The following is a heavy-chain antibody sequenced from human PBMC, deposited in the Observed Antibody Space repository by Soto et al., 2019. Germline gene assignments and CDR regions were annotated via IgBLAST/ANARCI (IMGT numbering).Heavy chain of an antibody. CDR2: IYHSGST. Sequence: QVQLQESGPGLVKPSGTLSLTCAVSGGSISSSNWWSWVRQPPGKGLEWIGEIYHSGSTNYNPSLKSRVTISVDKSKNQFSLKLSSVTAADTAVYYCARASIVVVPAAAYYYYYGMDVWGQGTTVTVSS. D-gene: IGHD2-2*01. J-gene: IGHJ6*02. CDR3: ARASIVVVPAAAYYYYYGMDV. CDR1: GGSISSSNW. V-gene: IGHV4-4*02.